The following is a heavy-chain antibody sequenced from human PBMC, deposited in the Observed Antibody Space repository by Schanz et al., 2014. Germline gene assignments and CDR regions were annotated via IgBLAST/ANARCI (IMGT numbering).Heavy chain of an antibody. CDR2: ISASGGDT. Sequence: EAHLVESGGGLVKPGGSLTLSCAASRFTVTNAWMSWVRQAPGKGLEWLSVISASGGDTYYADSVKGRFTISRDNSKNTLYLQMNSLRPEDTAVYYCAKDAPYPFDLWGRGTLITVSS. J-gene: IGHJ2*01. CDR1: RFTVTNAW. V-gene: IGHV3-23*04. CDR3: AKDAPYPFDL.